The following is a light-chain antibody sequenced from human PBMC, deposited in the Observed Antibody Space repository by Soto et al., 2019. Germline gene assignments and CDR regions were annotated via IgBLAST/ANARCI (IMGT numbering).Light chain of an antibody. CDR2: DVS. V-gene: IGLV2-11*01. Sequence: QSVLTQPRSVSGSPGQAVTISCTGTSSDFGGYNYVSWYQHHPGKAPKLMIYDVSERPSGVPDRFSGSKSGNTASLTISGLQAEDEADYYCCSSAGTFYVFGAGTKLTVL. CDR3: CSSAGTFYV. J-gene: IGLJ1*01. CDR1: SSDFGGYNY.